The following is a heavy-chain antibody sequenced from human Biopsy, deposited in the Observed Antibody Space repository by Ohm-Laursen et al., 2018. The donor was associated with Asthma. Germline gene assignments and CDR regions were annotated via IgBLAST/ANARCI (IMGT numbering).Heavy chain of an antibody. D-gene: IGHD2-15*01. V-gene: IGHV4-61*01. J-gene: IGHJ2*01. CDR1: GGSVSSGSYY. Sequence: TLSLTCTVSGGSVSSGSYYWSWIRQPPGKGLAWVSFISYSGSTDYNPSLKSRLTISMDTSKNQFSLKLSSVTAADTAVYYCARVPTTLRYFDLWGRGTLVTVSS. CDR3: ARVPTTLRYFDL. CDR2: ISYSGST.